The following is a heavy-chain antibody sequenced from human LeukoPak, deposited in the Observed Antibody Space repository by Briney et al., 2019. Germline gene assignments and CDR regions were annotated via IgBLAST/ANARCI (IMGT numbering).Heavy chain of an antibody. CDR1: GGTFSSYA. CDR3: VRHYDSSGYSLTAFDY. V-gene: IGHV1-69*05. D-gene: IGHD3-22*01. CDR2: IIPIFGTA. J-gene: IGHJ4*02. Sequence: SVKVSCKASGGTFSSYAISWVRQAPGQGLEWMGGIIPIFGTANHAQKFQGRVTITTDESTSTAYMELSSLRSEDTAVYYCVRHYDSSGYSLTAFDYWGQGTLVTVSS.